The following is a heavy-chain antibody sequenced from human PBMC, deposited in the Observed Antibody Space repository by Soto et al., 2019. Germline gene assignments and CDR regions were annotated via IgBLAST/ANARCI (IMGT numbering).Heavy chain of an antibody. Sequence: PSETLSLTCAVSGGSVSSGSYYWSWIRQPPGKGLEWIGYIYYSGSTNYNPSLKSRVTISVDTSKNQFSLKLSSVTAADTAVYYCASSGSYHNWFDPWGQGTLVTVSS. V-gene: IGHV4-61*01. CDR2: IYYSGST. CDR3: ASSGSYHNWFDP. D-gene: IGHD1-26*01. J-gene: IGHJ5*02. CDR1: GGSVSSGSYY.